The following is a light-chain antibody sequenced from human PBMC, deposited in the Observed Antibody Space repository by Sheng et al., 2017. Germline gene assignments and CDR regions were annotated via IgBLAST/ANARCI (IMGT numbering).Light chain of an antibody. CDR2: GAS. CDR3: QQYGTSPLT. V-gene: IGKV3-20*01. J-gene: IGKJ4*01. CDR1: QSVSSSY. Sequence: EIVLTQSPGTLSLSPGERATLSCRASQSVSSSYLAWYHQKPGQAPRLLIYGASNRATGFPDRFSGSGSGTDFTLTISRLEPEDFAVYYCQQYGTSPLTFGGGTKVEIK.